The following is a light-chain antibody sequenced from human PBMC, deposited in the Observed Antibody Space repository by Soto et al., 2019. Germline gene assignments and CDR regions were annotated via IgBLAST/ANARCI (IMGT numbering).Light chain of an antibody. CDR1: QSINTW. CDR2: KAS. V-gene: IGKV1-5*03. CDR3: QQCYSYYAWT. Sequence: DIQMTQSPSALSASVGDRVSITCRASQSINTWLAWYQQKSGKAPKLLIYKASGLESGVPSRFSGSGSGTEFTLTISSLQPDDFATYYCQQCYSYYAWTFGQGTKVDIK. J-gene: IGKJ1*01.